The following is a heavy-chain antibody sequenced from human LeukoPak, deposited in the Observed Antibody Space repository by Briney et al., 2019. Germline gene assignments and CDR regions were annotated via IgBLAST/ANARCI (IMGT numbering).Heavy chain of an antibody. V-gene: IGHV3-11*04. Sequence: PGGSLRLSCAASGFTFSDYYMSWIRQAPGKGLEWVSYISSSGSTIYYADSVKGRFTISGDNAKNSLYLQMNSLRAEDTAVYYCARVDSSSCYFDYWGQGTLVTVSS. J-gene: IGHJ4*02. CDR1: GFTFSDYY. CDR3: ARVDSSSCYFDY. CDR2: ISSSGSTI. D-gene: IGHD6-13*01.